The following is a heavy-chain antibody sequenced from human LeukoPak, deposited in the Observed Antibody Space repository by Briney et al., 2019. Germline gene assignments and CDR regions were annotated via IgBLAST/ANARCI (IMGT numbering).Heavy chain of an antibody. CDR1: GFTFSSYS. D-gene: IGHD5-24*01. CDR3: AKGRMATISNFDY. J-gene: IGHJ4*02. V-gene: IGHV3-21*01. Sequence: GGSLRLSCAASGFTFSSYSMNWVRQAPGKGLEWVSSISSSSSYIYYADSVKGRFTISRDNSKNTLYLQMNSLRAEDTAVYYCAKGRMATISNFDYWGQGTLVTVSS. CDR2: ISSSSSYI.